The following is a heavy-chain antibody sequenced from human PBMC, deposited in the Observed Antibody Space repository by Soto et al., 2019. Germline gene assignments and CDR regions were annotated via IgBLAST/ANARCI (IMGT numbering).Heavy chain of an antibody. CDR2: INPNSGGT. CDR3: ARDHGWWSFDY. D-gene: IGHD2-8*02. CDR1: GYTFTGLY. J-gene: IGHJ4*02. V-gene: IGHV1-2*02. Sequence: ASVKVSCKASGYTFTGLYIHWVRLAPGQGLEWMGWINPNSGGTNYAEKFQGRVTMTRDTSISTAYMELSSLRSDDTAVYYCARDHGWWSFDYWGQGTLVTVSS.